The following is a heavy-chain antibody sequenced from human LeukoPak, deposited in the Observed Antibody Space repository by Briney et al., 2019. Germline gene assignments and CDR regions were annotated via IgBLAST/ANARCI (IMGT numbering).Heavy chain of an antibody. CDR3: AKHGLPLVVISAPLDC. D-gene: IGHD2-15*01. CDR1: GFTFSSYS. J-gene: IGHJ4*02. V-gene: IGHV3-21*01. Sequence: PGGSLRLSCAASGFTFSSYSMNWVRQAPGKGLEWVSSISSSSSYIYYADSVKGRFTISRDNSKNTVYLQMNSLRAEDTAVYYCAKHGLPLVVISAPLDCWGQGTLVTVAS. CDR2: ISSSSSYI.